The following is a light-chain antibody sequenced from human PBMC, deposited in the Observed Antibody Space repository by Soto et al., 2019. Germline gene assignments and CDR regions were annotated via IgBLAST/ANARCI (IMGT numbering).Light chain of an antibody. V-gene: IGLV2-23*01. J-gene: IGLJ1*01. CDR3: CSSAPESTYV. Sequence: QSALAQPASVSGSPGRSITISCTGTSSDVGAYNSVSWYQQHPHKAPQVIIYKGTQRPSGVSNRFSGSTSGNAASLTISGLQADDEADYFCCSSAPESTYVFGSGTKVTVL. CDR1: SSDVGAYNS. CDR2: KGT.